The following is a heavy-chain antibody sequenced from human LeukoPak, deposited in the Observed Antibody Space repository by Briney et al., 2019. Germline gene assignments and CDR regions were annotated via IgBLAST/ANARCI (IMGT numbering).Heavy chain of an antibody. V-gene: IGHV4-4*07. Sequence: SETLSLTCTVSGGSIISYFWAWIRQPAGEGLEWIGLSLPGGSTTYNPSPKVRVTMSVARSRTRFSRKRPSVPGADPAIYTSGSTDYNPSLKSRVTMSVDTSKNQFSLKLPSVTGADTAVYYCAREGGGQGHGWHYDLWGRGTLVTVSS. CDR3: GSTDYNPSLKSRVTMSVDTSKNQFSLKLPSVTGADTAVYYCAREGGGQGHGWHYDL. CDR2: SLPGGST. CDR1: GGSIISYF. J-gene: IGHJ2*01. D-gene: IGHD1-14*01.